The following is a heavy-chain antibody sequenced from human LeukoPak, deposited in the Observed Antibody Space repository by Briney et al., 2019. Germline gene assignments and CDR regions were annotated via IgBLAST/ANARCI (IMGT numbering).Heavy chain of an antibody. V-gene: IGHV1-69*05. CDR3: ARDSGTDGSGSYFLDY. J-gene: IGHJ4*02. D-gene: IGHD3-10*01. CDR2: IIPIFGTA. CDR1: GYTFTSYG. Sequence: SVRVSCKASGYTFTSYGISWVRQAPGQGLEWMGRIIPIFGTANYAQKFQGRVTITTDESTSTAYMELSSLRSEDTAVYYCARDSGTDGSGSYFLDYWGQGTLVTVSS.